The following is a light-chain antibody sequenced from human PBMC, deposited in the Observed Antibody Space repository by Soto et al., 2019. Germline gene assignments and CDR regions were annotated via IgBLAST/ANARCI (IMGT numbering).Light chain of an antibody. V-gene: IGKV3-15*01. CDR3: QQYNNWPIT. Sequence: EIVMTQSPATLSVSPGARATLSCRASQSVSSNLACYQQKPGQAPRLLIYGASTRATGIPARFSGSGSGTEFTRTISSLQSEDFAVYYCQQYNNWPITFGQGTRLEIK. J-gene: IGKJ5*01. CDR2: GAS. CDR1: QSVSSN.